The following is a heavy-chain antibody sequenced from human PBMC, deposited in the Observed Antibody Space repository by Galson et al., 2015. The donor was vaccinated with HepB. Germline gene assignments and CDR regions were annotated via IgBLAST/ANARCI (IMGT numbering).Heavy chain of an antibody. D-gene: IGHD2-8*01. CDR2: IDPSDSYI. J-gene: IGHJ6*02. CDR3: ARGTGRSANKIAIVPIAYDGLDV. Sequence: QSGAEVKKPGESLRISCKGAGYTFTSYWTNWVRQMPGKGLEWMGRIDPSDSYIDYSPSFQGHVTISADKSISTAYLQWSSLKASDTAFYYCARGTGRSANKIAIVPIAYDGLDVWGQGTTVTVSS. CDR1: GYTFTSYW. V-gene: IGHV5-10-1*01.